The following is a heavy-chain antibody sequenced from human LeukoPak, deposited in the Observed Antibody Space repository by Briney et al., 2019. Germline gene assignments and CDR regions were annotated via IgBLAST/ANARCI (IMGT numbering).Heavy chain of an antibody. Sequence: SETLSLTSTVSGGSISSGSYYWSWIRQPAGKGLEWIGRIYTSGSTNYNPSLKSRVTISVDTSKNQFSLKLSSVTAADTAVYYCAREAVAGIDYWGQGTLVTVSS. V-gene: IGHV4-61*02. CDR2: IYTSGST. J-gene: IGHJ4*02. CDR1: GGSISSGSYY. D-gene: IGHD6-19*01. CDR3: AREAVAGIDY.